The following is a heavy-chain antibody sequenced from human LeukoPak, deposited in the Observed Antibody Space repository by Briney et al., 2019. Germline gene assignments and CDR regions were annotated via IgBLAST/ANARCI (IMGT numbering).Heavy chain of an antibody. J-gene: IGHJ4*02. CDR2: INHSGST. CDR1: GGSSSGYY. V-gene: IGHV4-34*01. D-gene: IGHD2-8*01. Sequence: TSETLSLTCAVYGGSSSGYYWSWIRQPPGKGLEWIGEINHSGSTNYNPSLKSRVTISVDTSKNQFSLKLSSVTAADTAVYYCARVSVMVYAIGGDYFDYWGQGTLVTVSS. CDR3: ARVSVMVYAIGGDYFDY.